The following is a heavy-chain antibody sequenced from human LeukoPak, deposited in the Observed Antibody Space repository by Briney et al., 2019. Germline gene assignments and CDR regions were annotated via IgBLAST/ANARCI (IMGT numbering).Heavy chain of an antibody. Sequence: PSETLSLTCTVSGGSTISTTYYWGWIRQPPGKDLEWIGSIYYTGNTYYDPSLKSRVTISLDTSKNQFSLKLSSVTAADTAVYYCARGAPPQNWGQGALVTVSS. CDR3: ARGAPPQN. CDR2: IYYTGNT. V-gene: IGHV4-39*01. CDR1: GGSTISTTYY. J-gene: IGHJ4*02.